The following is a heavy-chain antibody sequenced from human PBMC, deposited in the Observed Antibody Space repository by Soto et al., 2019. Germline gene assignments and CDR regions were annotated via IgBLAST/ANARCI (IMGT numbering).Heavy chain of an antibody. D-gene: IGHD4-17*01. CDR3: ARAFMTTVTTDWFDP. J-gene: IGHJ5*02. CDR2: IYYSGST. V-gene: IGHV4-39*07. Sequence: SETLSLTCTVSGGSISSSSYYWGWIRQPPGKGLEWIGSIYYSGSTYYNPSLKSRVTISVDTSKNQFSLKLSPVTAADTAVYYCARAFMTTVTTDWFDPWGQGTLVTVSS. CDR1: GGSISSSSYY.